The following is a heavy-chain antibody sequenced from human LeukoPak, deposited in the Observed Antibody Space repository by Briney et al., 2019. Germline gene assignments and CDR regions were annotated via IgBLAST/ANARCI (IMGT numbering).Heavy chain of an antibody. CDR3: AREYYYDTPGWFDP. J-gene: IGHJ5*02. D-gene: IGHD3-22*01. Sequence: PSETLSLTCTVSGGSISSYYWSWIRQPPGKGLEWIGYIYYSGSTNYNPSLKSRVTISVDTPKNQFSLKLSSVTAADTAVYYCAREYYYDTPGWFDPWGQGTLVTVSS. V-gene: IGHV4-59*01. CDR1: GGSISSYY. CDR2: IYYSGST.